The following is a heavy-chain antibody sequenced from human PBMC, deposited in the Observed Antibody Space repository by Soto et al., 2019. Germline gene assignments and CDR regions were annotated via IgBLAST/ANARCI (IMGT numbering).Heavy chain of an antibody. CDR2: INHSGST. CDR1: GGSFSGYY. D-gene: IGHD2-2*01. V-gene: IGHV4-34*01. CDR3: ARGDIVVVPADGCFDP. J-gene: IGHJ5*02. Sequence: SETLSLTCAVYGGSFSGYYWSWIRQPPGKGLEWIGEINHSGSTNYNPSLKSRVTISVDTSKNQFSLKLSSVTAADTAVYYCARGDIVVVPADGCFDPWGQGTLVTVSS.